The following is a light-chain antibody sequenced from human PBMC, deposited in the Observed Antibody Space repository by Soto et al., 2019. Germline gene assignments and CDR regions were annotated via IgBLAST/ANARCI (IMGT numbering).Light chain of an antibody. V-gene: IGKV3-11*01. CDR1: QSVSSY. CDR2: DAS. Sequence: EIVLTQSPATLSLSPGERATLSCRASQSVSSYLAWYQQKPGQAPSLLIYDASNRATGIPARFSGSRAGTDFTLTISSLEPEDFAVYYCQQRSNWRALTFGGGTKVEIK. J-gene: IGKJ4*01. CDR3: QQRSNWRALT.